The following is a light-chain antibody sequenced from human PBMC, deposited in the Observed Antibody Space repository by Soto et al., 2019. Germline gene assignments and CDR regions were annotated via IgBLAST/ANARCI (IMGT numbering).Light chain of an antibody. CDR3: LQDHTYPWT. CDR2: AAS. J-gene: IGKJ1*01. V-gene: IGKV1-6*01. Sequence: AIQVTQSPSSLSASVGDRVTISCRASQDIRSDLCWYQQEPGKAPKMLIFAASNLQSGVPSSFSGNASGTTFPLTISSLQPEDVATYYCLQDHTYPWTFGQGTRVEI. CDR1: QDIRSD.